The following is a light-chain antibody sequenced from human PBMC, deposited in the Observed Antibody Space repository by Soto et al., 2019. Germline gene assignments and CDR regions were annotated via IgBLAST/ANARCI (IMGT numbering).Light chain of an antibody. CDR1: QGISSW. CDR3: QQANSSPYT. CDR2: AAS. J-gene: IGKJ2*01. Sequence: DIQMTQSPSSVSASVGDRVTLTCRASQGISSWVAWYQQIPGQAPKLLIYAASSLPDGVPSRFSGSGSGTDFTLTISSLQPEDFATYYCQQANSSPYTFGPGTRLEI. V-gene: IGKV1-12*01.